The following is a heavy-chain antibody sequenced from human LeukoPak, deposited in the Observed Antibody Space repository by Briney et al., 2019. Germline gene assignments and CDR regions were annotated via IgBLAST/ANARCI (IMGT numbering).Heavy chain of an antibody. D-gene: IGHD3-16*02. CDR1: GYTFTSYG. J-gene: IGHJ4*02. CDR2: ISAYNGNT. V-gene: IGHV1-18*01. CDR3: ARPRYTPGSAPLDY. Sequence: ASVKVSCKASGYTFTSYGISWVRQAPGQGLEWMGWISAYNGNTNYAQKLQGRVTMTTDTSTSTAYMELRSLRSDDTAVYYCARPRYTPGSAPLDYWSQGTLVTVSS.